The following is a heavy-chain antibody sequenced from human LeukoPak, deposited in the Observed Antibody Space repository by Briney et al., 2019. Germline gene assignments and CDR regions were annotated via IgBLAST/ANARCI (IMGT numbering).Heavy chain of an antibody. CDR1: GASVSSGSYY. CDR3: ARRGGSGRSFDY. Sequence: KPSETLSLTCTVSGASVSSGSYYWSWLRQPPGKGLEWIGYIYYSGSTNYNPSLKSRVTISVDTSKNQFSLKVSSVTAADTAVYYCARRGGSGRSFDYWGQGTLVTVSS. D-gene: IGHD3-10*01. V-gene: IGHV4-61*01. CDR2: IYYSGST. J-gene: IGHJ4*02.